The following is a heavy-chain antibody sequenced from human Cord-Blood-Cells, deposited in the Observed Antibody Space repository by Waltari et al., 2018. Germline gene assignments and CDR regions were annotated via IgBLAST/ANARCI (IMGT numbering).Heavy chain of an antibody. V-gene: IGHV4-38-2*01. Sequence: QVQLQESGPGLVKPSETLSLTCAVSGYSISSGYYWGWIRQPPGKGLEWIGSIYHSGSTYYNPSLKSRVTISVDTSKNQFSPKLSSVTAADTAVYYCARGEGLQYPYYFDYWGQGTLVTVSS. CDR1: GYSISSGYY. CDR3: ARGEGLQYPYYFDY. CDR2: IYHSGST. D-gene: IGHD4-4*01. J-gene: IGHJ4*02.